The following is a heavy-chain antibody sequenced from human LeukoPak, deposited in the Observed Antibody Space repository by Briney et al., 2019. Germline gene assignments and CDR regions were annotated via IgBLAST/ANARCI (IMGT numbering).Heavy chain of an antibody. D-gene: IGHD5-18*01. CDR3: ARVITPQLWLDY. CDR2: IYYSGST. CDR1: GDSISSYY. Sequence: SETLSLTCTVSGDSISSYYSSWTRQPPGKGLEWMGYIYYSGSTNYNSSLKSRVTISVDTSKNQFSLKLSSVTAADTAVYYCARVITPQLWLDYWGQGTLVTVSS. V-gene: IGHV4-59*01. J-gene: IGHJ4*02.